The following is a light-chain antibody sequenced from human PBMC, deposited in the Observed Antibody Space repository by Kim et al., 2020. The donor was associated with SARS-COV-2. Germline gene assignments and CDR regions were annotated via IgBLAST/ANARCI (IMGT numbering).Light chain of an antibody. J-gene: IGLJ1*01. V-gene: IGLV1-44*01. CDR2: TTN. Sequence: GNRVTISCSGSSSNIGTNTINRYQQMPGTAPKLLIYTTNQRPSGVPDRFSGSKSGTSASLAISGLQSEDEGDYYCGAWDDTLKGYVFGTGTKVTVL. CDR1: SSNIGTNT. CDR3: GAWDDTLKGYV.